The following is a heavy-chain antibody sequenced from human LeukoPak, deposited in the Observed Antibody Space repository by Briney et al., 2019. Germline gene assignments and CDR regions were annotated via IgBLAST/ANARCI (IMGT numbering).Heavy chain of an antibody. D-gene: IGHD2-15*01. CDR3: ARDYRPLIYCSSGSCYFGGFDY. J-gene: IGHJ4*02. Sequence: GRSLRLSCAASGFTISTHTMHWVRQAPGKGLEWVAVVSYDGSNKYYADSVKGRFSISRDNSKNTLYLQMNSLRAEDTSMYYCARDYRPLIYCSSGSCYFGGFDYWGQRTLVTVSS. CDR1: GFTISTHT. V-gene: IGHV3-30*04. CDR2: VSYDGSNK.